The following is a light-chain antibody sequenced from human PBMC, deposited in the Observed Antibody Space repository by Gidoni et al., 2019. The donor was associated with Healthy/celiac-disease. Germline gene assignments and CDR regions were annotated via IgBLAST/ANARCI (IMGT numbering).Light chain of an antibody. CDR2: GAS. CDR3: QQYGSSPET. Sequence: EIVLTQSPGTLSLSPGKRATLSCRASQIVSSSYLAWYQQKPGQAPRLLIYGASSRANGIPARFSGSGSGTDFTLTISRLEPEDFAVYYCQQYGSSPETFGQGTKVEIK. J-gene: IGKJ1*01. CDR1: QIVSSSY. V-gene: IGKV3-20*01.